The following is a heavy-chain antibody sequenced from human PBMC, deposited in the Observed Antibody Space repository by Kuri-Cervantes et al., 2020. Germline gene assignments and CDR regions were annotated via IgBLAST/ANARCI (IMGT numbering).Heavy chain of an antibody. V-gene: IGHV4-39*07. J-gene: IGHJ4*02. CDR3: AREVRGVISQIDY. CDR1: GGSISSGGYY. Sequence: SETLSLTCTVSGGSISSGGYYWSWIRQHPGKGLEWIGSIYHSGSTYYNPSLKSRVTISVDTSKNQFSLKMSSVTAADTAVYYCAREVRGVISQIDYWGQGTLVTVSS. CDR2: IYHSGST. D-gene: IGHD3-10*01.